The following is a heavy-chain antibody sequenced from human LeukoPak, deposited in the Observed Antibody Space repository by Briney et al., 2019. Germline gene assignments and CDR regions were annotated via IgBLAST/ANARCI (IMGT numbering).Heavy chain of an antibody. CDR1: GFTVRSYW. Sequence: GGSLRLSCAASGFTVRSYWMSWVRQAPGKGLEGVANINQGGSVKYYVDSVKGRFTISRDDAKNSLYVQMNSLRDEDTAVYYCARVGYSGWNLEYWGQGTLVTVSS. D-gene: IGHD5-12*01. V-gene: IGHV3-7*01. CDR2: INQGGSVK. CDR3: ARVGYSGWNLEY. J-gene: IGHJ4*02.